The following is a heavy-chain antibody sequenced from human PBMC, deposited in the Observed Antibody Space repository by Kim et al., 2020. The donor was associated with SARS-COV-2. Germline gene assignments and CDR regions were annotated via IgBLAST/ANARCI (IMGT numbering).Heavy chain of an antibody. J-gene: IGHJ4*02. D-gene: IGHD3-10*01. V-gene: IGHV4-31*03. CDR3: ARTVGFGESGYYFHY. CDR2: IYYSGST. CDR1: GGSISSGGYY. Sequence: SETLSLTCTVSGGSISSGGYYWSWIRQHPGKGLEWIGYIYYSGSTYYNPSLKSRVTISVDTSKNQFSLKLSYVTAADTAVYYCARTVGFGESGYYFHYWRQGTLVSLS.